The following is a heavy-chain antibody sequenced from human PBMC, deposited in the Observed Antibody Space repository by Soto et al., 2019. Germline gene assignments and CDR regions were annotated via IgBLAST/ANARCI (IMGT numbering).Heavy chain of an antibody. V-gene: IGHV1-2*02. J-gene: IGHJ5*02. CDR2: INSNSGAT. CDR1: GYTFTGYF. Sequence: QVQLVQSGAEVKKPGASVKVSCKASGYTFTGYFMHWVRQAPGQGLEWMGWINSNSGATKYAQKFQGRVTLSRDTSISTAYMELSVLRSDDTTVSYCARGGFTILAPLPWGQGTLVTVSS. CDR3: ARGGFTILAPLP. D-gene: IGHD3-3*01.